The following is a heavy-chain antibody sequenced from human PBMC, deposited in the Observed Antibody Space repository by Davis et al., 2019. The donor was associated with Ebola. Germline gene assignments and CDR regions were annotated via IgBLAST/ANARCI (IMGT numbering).Heavy chain of an antibody. Sequence: GESLKISCTASGFAFSNYNMNWVRQAPGKGLEWVSSITTNGWSTYYEDSVKGRFIISRDNAKNSLFLQMHSLRGDDTAVYFCARETPISSRSDWWGQGTLVTVSS. V-gene: IGHV3-48*01. CDR3: ARETPISSRSDW. CDR1: GFAFSNYN. CDR2: ITTNGWST. J-gene: IGHJ4*02. D-gene: IGHD2-2*01.